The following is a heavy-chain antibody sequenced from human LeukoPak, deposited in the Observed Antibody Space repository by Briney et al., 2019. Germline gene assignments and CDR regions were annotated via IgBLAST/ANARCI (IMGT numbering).Heavy chain of an antibody. Sequence: SETLSLTCTVSGGSISSGGYYWSWICQHPGKGLEWIGYIYSGSTYYNPSLKSRVTISVDTSKNQFSLKLSSVTAADTAVYYCARGPRSSSWSPFDYWGQGTLVTVSS. J-gene: IGHJ4*02. CDR3: ARGPRSSSWSPFDY. D-gene: IGHD6-13*01. CDR1: GGSISSGGYY. V-gene: IGHV4-31*03. CDR2: IYSGST.